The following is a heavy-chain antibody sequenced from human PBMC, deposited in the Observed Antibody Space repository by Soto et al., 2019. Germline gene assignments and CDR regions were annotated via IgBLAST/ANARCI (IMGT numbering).Heavy chain of an antibody. CDR1: GFTFSSHG. V-gene: IGHV3-33*01. J-gene: IGHJ4*02. Sequence: VQLVESGGGVVQPGTSLRLSCATTGFTFSSHGMHWMRQGPGKGLEWVATIWFDSSYKYYADSVKGRFTVSRDNSKDSLYLQMSSLRVEDTAVYYCARLRAVSADYWGQGSLVTVSS. CDR2: IWFDSSYK. D-gene: IGHD2-8*01. CDR3: ARLRAVSADY.